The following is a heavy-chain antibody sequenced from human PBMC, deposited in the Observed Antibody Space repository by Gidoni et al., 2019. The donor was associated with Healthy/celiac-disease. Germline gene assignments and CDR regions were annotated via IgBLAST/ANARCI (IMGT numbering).Heavy chain of an antibody. Sequence: EVQLVESVGGLVQPGGSLQLTCSASGFTLSSYALPWVRQAPGKGLAYVSVIRSNGGSTYYADSVKGRFTNSRDNSKDTLYLQMSSLRAEDTAVYYCVKGEDYYDYIWGSYRLYAFDIWGRGTMVTVSS. J-gene: IGHJ3*02. D-gene: IGHD3-16*02. CDR1: GFTLSSYA. CDR2: IRSNGGST. V-gene: IGHV3-64D*08. CDR3: VKGEDYYDYIWGSYRLYAFDI.